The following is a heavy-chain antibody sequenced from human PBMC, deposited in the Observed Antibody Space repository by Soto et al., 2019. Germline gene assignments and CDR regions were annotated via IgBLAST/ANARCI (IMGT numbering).Heavy chain of an antibody. CDR3: ARVPRDYYGMDV. V-gene: IGHV4-31*03. Sequence: QVQLQEWGPGLVKPSQTLSLTCTVSGGSISSGGYYWSWIREHPGKGLEWIGYIYYSGSTYYNPSLKSRVTISVDTSMNQFSLKLSSVTAADTAVYYCARVPRDYYGMDVWGQGTTVTVSS. D-gene: IGHD3-10*01. J-gene: IGHJ6*02. CDR2: IYYSGST. CDR1: GGSISSGGYY.